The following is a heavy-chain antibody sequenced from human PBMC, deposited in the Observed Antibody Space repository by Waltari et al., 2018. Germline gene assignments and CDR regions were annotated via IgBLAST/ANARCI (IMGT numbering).Heavy chain of an antibody. V-gene: IGHV3-33*08. CDR2: IWYDGSKK. Sequence: QVQLQESGPGLVKPSATLSLTCTFSGGSISSYYWSWIRQPPRQGLELVAVIWYDGSKKYYAESVKGRFTISRDNSKNTLYLQMNSLRAEDTAVYYCARELGGESTIFGVVIMSDYYYGMDVWGQGTTVTVSS. D-gene: IGHD3-3*01. CDR3: ARELGGESTIFGVVIMSDYYYGMDV. J-gene: IGHJ6*02. CDR1: GGSISSYY.